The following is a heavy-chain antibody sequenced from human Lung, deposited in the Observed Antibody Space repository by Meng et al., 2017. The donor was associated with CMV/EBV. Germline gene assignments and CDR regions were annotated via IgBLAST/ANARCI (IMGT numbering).Heavy chain of an antibody. CDR1: GFTFSTYD. Sequence: GGSLRLSCTASGFTFSTYDFHWVRQPTGKGLEWVSSIGTFGDTYSIGSVKGRFIISREDAKNSVYLQMNGLRDGDTGLYYCARARSPTHFDYWGQGALVTVSS. V-gene: IGHV3-13*01. CDR3: ARARSPTHFDY. CDR2: IGTFGDT. J-gene: IGHJ4*02.